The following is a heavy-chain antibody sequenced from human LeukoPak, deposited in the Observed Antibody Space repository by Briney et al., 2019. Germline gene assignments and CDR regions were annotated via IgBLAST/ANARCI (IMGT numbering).Heavy chain of an antibody. Sequence: PGGSLRLSCAASGFTVSSNYMSWVRQAPGKGLEWVSVIYSGGSTYYVDSVKGRFTISRDNFKNTLYLQMNSLRAEDTAVYYCARGTDYYDSSGSRYYFDYWGQGTLVTVSS. CDR2: IYSGGST. V-gene: IGHV3-66*01. CDR3: ARGTDYYDSSGSRYYFDY. D-gene: IGHD3-22*01. CDR1: GFTVSSNY. J-gene: IGHJ4*02.